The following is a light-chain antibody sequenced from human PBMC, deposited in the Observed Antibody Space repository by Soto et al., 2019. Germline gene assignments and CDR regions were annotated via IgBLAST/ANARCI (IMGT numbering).Light chain of an antibody. J-gene: IGLJ1*01. Sequence: QSALTQPRSVSGSPGQSVTISCTGTSSDIGGYNYVSWYQHHPVKAPKLMIYDASQRPSGVPDRFSGSKSGNTASLTISGXQAEDEXXYYCCSYAGSYSYVFGPGTKLTVL. CDR3: CSYAGSYSYV. CDR2: DAS. CDR1: SSDIGGYNY. V-gene: IGLV2-11*01.